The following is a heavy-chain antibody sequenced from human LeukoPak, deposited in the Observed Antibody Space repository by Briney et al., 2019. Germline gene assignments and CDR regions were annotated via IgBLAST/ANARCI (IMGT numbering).Heavy chain of an antibody. Sequence: SGGSLRLSCAASGFTFSSYAMHWVRQAPGKGLEWVAVISYDGSNKYYADSVKGRFTISRDNSKNTLYLQMNSLRAEDTAVYYCARESKQLAGSCDYWGQGTLVTVSS. D-gene: IGHD6-6*01. CDR2: ISYDGSNK. CDR1: GFTFSSYA. J-gene: IGHJ4*02. CDR3: ARESKQLAGSCDY. V-gene: IGHV3-30-3*01.